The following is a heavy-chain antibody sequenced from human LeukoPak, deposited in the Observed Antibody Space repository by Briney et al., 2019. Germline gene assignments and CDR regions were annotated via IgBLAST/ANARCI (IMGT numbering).Heavy chain of an antibody. CDR2: ISSGGSTI. J-gene: IGHJ5*01. D-gene: IGHD2-2*01. CDR1: GFTFSDYY. Sequence: GGSLRLSCAASGFTFSDYYMTWTRQATGKGREWRSYISSGGSTIFYADSVKGRFTISRDNAKNSLYLQMNSLRAEDTAVYYCARDGSVRYCSTTSCYGEGWFDSWGQGTLVTVSS. V-gene: IGHV3-11*04. CDR3: ARDGSVRYCSTTSCYGEGWFDS.